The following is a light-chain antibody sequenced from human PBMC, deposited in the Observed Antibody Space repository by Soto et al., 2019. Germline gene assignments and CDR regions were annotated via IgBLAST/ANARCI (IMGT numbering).Light chain of an antibody. CDR1: SSDVGGYNY. J-gene: IGLJ2*01. V-gene: IGLV2-14*01. Sequence: QSALTQPASVSGSPGQSITISCTGSSSDVGGYNYVSWYQQHPGKAPKLMIYEVSNRPSGISNRFSGSKSGNTASLTLSGLQAEDEADYYCSSYTSSSTRVVFGGGTNLTVL. CDR2: EVS. CDR3: SSYTSSSTRVV.